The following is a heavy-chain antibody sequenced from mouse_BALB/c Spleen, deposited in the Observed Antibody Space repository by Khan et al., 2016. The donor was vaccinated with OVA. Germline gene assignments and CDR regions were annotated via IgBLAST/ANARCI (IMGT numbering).Heavy chain of an antibody. CDR1: GYSITSDYA. CDR2: ISYSGST. D-gene: IGHD2-14*01. CDR3: ARCPMAYYRYDGYYYAMDY. Sequence: EVQLQESGPGLVKPSQSLSLTCTVTGYSITSDYAWNWIRQFPGNKLEWMGYISYSGSTSYNPSLKSRISITRDTSKNQFFLQLNSVTTEDTATYYCARCPMAYYRYDGYYYAMDYWGQGTSVTVAS. V-gene: IGHV3-2*02. J-gene: IGHJ4*01.